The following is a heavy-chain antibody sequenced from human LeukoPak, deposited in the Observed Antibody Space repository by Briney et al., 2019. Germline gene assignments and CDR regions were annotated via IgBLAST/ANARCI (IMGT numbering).Heavy chain of an antibody. CDR1: GFTFTNAW. Sequence: GGSLRLSCEASGFTFTNAWLNWVRQAPGKGREWVTLILSKAGGETRDYAATVKGRFSLSRDDSKHMLSLEMNSLKTEDTAVYYCTTGGSYTASTGDFDYWGPGALVTVSS. CDR2: ILSKAGGETR. D-gene: IGHD5-18*01. CDR3: TTGGSYTASTGDFDY. V-gene: IGHV3-15*01. J-gene: IGHJ4*02.